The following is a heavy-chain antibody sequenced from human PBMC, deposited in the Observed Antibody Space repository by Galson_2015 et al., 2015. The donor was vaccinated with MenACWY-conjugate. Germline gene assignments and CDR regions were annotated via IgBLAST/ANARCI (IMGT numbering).Heavy chain of an antibody. V-gene: IGHV1-18*01. CDR3: ARRYYDILTGYYTLDY. CDR2: ISAYNGNT. D-gene: IGHD3-9*01. J-gene: IGHJ4*02. Sequence: SVKVSCKASGYTFTNYGISWVRQAPGQGLEWMGWISAYNGNTNYAQKLQGRVTMTTDTSTSTAYMELRSLRSDDTAVYYCARRYYDILTGYYTLDYWGQGTLVTVSS. CDR1: GYTFTNYG.